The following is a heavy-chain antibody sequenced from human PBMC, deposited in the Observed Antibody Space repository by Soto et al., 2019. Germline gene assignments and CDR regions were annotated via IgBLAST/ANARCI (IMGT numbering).Heavy chain of an antibody. Sequence: GSLRLSCAASGFTFSSYGMHWVRQAPGKGLEWVAVIWYDGSNKYYADSVKGRFTISRDNSKNTLYLQMNSLRAEDTAVYYCASGGGYSYGPANYGMDVWGQGTTVTDSS. D-gene: IGHD5-18*01. CDR3: ASGGGYSYGPANYGMDV. J-gene: IGHJ6*02. V-gene: IGHV3-33*01. CDR2: IWYDGSNK. CDR1: GFTFSSYG.